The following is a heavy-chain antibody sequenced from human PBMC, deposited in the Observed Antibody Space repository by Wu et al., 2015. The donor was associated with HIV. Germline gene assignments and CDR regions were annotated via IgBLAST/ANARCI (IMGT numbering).Heavy chain of an antibody. CDR2: IVPLFDAP. CDR3: TRSTFAGGSDTWYSFDK. V-gene: IGHV1-69*06. CDR1: GYTITTYD. D-gene: IGHD2-15*01. Sequence: QVQLVQSGAEVKKPGASVKVSCQASGYTITTYDFNWVRQAPGQGLEWMGRIVPLFDAPNYSQKFHDRLTITADRSTTTAYMELSNLKSEDTAVYFCTRSTFAGGSDTWYSFDKWGQGTLVSVSS. J-gene: IGHJ4*02.